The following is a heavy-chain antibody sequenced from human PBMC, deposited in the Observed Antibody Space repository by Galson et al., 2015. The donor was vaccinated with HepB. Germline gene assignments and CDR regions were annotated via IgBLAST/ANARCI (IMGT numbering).Heavy chain of an antibody. D-gene: IGHD3-16*01. CDR2: VSYDGISK. V-gene: IGHV3-30*18. CDR3: AKDRLMLASYYFYYGMDV. J-gene: IGHJ6*02. CDR1: GFSFSEHG. Sequence: SLRLSCAASGFSFSEHGIHWVRQAPGKGLEWLAVVSYDGISKYYADSVKGRFTISRNNSENMAFLQMSSLRGEDTAVYYCAKDRLMLASYYFYYGMDVWGQGTLVTVSS.